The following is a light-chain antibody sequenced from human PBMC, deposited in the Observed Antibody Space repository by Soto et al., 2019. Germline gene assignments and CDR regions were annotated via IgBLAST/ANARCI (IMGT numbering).Light chain of an antibody. J-gene: IGKJ1*01. Sequence: EIVLTQSPSTLSLSPGERATLSCRARQSVSSYLAWYQQKPGQAPRLLIYDASNRATGIPARFSGSGSGTDVTLTISSLPSEDLELDYCQQYDNWPWTFGQGTNVVIK. CDR3: QQYDNWPWT. V-gene: IGKV3-11*01. CDR2: DAS. CDR1: QSVSSY.